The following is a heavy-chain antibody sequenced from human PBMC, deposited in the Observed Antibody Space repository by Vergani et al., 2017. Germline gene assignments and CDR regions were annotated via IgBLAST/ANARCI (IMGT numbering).Heavy chain of an antibody. D-gene: IGHD6-19*01. Sequence: QVQLVESGGGLVKPGGSLRLSCAASGFTFSDYYMTWVRQAPGKGLEWISYISASGNTRYYIDSVKGRFTISRDNAKNSMFLQLDSLRAEDTAIYYCAXDVLAGSLLLLGPWGQGTLVTVSS. V-gene: IGHV3-11*04. CDR1: GFTFSDYY. CDR3: AXDVLAGSLLLLGP. CDR2: ISASGNTR. J-gene: IGHJ5*02.